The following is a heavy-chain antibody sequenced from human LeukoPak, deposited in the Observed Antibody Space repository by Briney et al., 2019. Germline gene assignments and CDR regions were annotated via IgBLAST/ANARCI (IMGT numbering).Heavy chain of an antibody. J-gene: IGHJ4*02. CDR3: AKELGYYGSGSLSFDY. V-gene: IGHV3-30*18. CDR1: GFTFSSYG. CDR2: ISYDGSNK. Sequence: GSLRLSCAASGFTFSSYGMHWVRQAPGKGLEWVAVISYDGSNKYYADSVKGRFTISGDNSKNTLYLQMNSLRAEDTAVYYCAKELGYYGSGSLSFDYWGQGTLVTVSS. D-gene: IGHD3-10*01.